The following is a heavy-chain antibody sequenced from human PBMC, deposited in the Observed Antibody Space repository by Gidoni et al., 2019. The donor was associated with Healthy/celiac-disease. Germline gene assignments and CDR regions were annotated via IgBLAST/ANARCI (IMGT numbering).Heavy chain of an antibody. D-gene: IGHD1-26*01. CDR1: GFTFSGSA. CDR2: IRSKANSYAT. V-gene: IGHV3-73*02. Sequence: EVQLVESGGGLVQPGGSLKLSCAASGFTFSGSAMHWVRQASGKGLEWVGRIRSKANSYATAYAASVKGRFTISRDDSKNTAYLQMNSLKTEDTAVYYCTRLQGGSYIFDYWGQGTLVTVSS. CDR3: TRLQGGSYIFDY. J-gene: IGHJ4*02.